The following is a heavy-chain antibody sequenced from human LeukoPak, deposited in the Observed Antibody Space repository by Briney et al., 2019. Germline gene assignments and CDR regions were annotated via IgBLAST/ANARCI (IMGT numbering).Heavy chain of an antibody. D-gene: IGHD3-22*01. J-gene: IGHJ4*02. CDR3: AKESGYDSSGYDY. CDR2: ISWNSGSI. Sequence: GRSLRLSCAASGFTFDDYAMHWVRQAPGKGLEWVSGISWNSGSIGYADSVKGRFTISRDNSKNSLYLQMNSLRTEDTALYYCAKESGYDSSGYDYWGQGTLVTVSS. CDR1: GFTFDDYA. V-gene: IGHV3-9*01.